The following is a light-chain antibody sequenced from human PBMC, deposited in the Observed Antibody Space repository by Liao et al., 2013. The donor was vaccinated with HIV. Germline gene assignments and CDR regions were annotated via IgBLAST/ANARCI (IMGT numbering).Light chain of an antibody. CDR2: QDI. V-gene: IGLV3-1*01. CDR1: KLGDKY. Sequence: SYELTQPPSVSVSPGQTASITCSGDKLGDKYACWYQQKPGQSPVLVIYQDIKRPSGIPERFSGSNSGNTATLTISGTQAMDEADYYCQAWDSSTWVFGGGTKADRP. J-gene: IGLJ3*02. CDR3: QAWDSSTWV.